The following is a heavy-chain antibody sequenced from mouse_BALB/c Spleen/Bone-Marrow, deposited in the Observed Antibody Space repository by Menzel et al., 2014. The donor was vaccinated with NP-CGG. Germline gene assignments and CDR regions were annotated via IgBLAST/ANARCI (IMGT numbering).Heavy chain of an antibody. CDR3: ARGGNWTRNYFDY. CDR2: IRSVRSTI. V-gene: IGHV5-17*02. Sequence: EVHLVESGGGLVQPGGSRKLSCAASGFTFSSFGLHWVRQAPEKGLEWVAYIRSVRSTIYYGGTVKGRFTMTRDNPKNTLYMQMTSLRSEDSAIYYCARGGNWTRNYFDYWGQGTTLTVSS. CDR1: GFTFSSFG. D-gene: IGHD4-1*01. J-gene: IGHJ2*01.